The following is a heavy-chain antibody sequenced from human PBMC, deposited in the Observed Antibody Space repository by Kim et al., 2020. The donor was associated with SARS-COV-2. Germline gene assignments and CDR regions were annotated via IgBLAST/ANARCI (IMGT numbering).Heavy chain of an antibody. V-gene: IGHV4-39*01. CDR2: IYYSGST. CDR1: GGSISSSDYY. J-gene: IGHJ4*02. CDR3: ARPTKANSGFQYRFDC. D-gene: IGHD3-22*01. Sequence: SETLSLTCSVSGGSISSSDYYWGWIRQPPGKGLEWIGSIYYSGSTYYNPSLKSRVTISVGTSQNQLSLKLSSVTAADTAVYYCARPTKANSGFQYRFDCWGQGTLVTVSS.